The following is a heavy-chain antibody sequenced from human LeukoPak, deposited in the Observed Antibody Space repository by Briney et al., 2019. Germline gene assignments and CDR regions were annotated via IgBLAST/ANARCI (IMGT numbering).Heavy chain of an antibody. Sequence: GASLRLSCAASRFTFSKAWMSWVRQAPGKGLEWIGRIKSTADGGAVDYAAPVKGRFTVSRDDSQYTLYVEMNSLKTEDTAVYYCTTVSFSVVSTTSGDYWGQGTLVTVSS. CDR1: RFTFSKAW. D-gene: IGHD5/OR15-5a*01. J-gene: IGHJ4*02. CDR3: TTVSFSVVSTTSGDY. V-gene: IGHV3-15*01. CDR2: IKSTADGGAV.